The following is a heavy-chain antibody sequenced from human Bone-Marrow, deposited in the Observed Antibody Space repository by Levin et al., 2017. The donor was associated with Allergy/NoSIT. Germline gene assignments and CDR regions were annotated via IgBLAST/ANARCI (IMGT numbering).Heavy chain of an antibody. CDR2: IITISGIV. CDR3: ARAPYDQGELEYDFYGMDV. D-gene: IGHD3-16*01. CDR1: VDTFNNYG. Sequence: KISCKASVDTFNNYGIAWVRQAPGQGLEWMGVIITISGIVNDAEKFQGRVTITADEALTSVYMELASLTYEDTAVYYCARAPYDQGELEYDFYGMDVWGQGTTVIVSS. J-gene: IGHJ6*02. V-gene: IGHV1-69*01.